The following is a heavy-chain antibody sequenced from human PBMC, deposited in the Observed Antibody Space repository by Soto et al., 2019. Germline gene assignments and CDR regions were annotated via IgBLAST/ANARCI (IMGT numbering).Heavy chain of an antibody. Sequence: SQTLSLTCAISGDSVSSNSAAWNWIRQSPSRGLEWLGRTYYRSKWYNDYAVSAKSRITINPDTSKNQFSLQLNSVTPEDTAVYYCARALVDTAMVTSYYYMDVWGKGTTVTVSS. CDR3: ARALVDTAMVTSYYYMDV. D-gene: IGHD5-18*01. J-gene: IGHJ6*03. V-gene: IGHV6-1*01. CDR2: TYYRSKWYN. CDR1: GDSVSSNSAA.